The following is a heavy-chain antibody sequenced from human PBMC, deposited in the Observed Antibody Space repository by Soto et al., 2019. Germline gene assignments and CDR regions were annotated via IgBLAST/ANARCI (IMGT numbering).Heavy chain of an antibody. V-gene: IGHV3-23*01. J-gene: IGHJ5*02. CDR1: GFTLSNFD. CDR2: ISISGDGT. CDR3: AAKPREVSLP. Sequence: GGSLRLSCAASGFTLSNFDMRWIRQAPGKGLEWVSSISISGDGTYYADSVKGRFTISRDNSKNTVFLQMNSLRVEDTAVYYCAAKPREVSLPWGQGTLVTVSS. D-gene: IGHD3-10*01.